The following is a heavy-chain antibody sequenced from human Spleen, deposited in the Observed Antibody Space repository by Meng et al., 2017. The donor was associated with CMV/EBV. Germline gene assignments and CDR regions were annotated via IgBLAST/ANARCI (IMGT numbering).Heavy chain of an antibody. J-gene: IGHJ6*02. CDR2: IHYGTNDK. V-gene: IGHV3-30*02. D-gene: IGHD3-9*01. CDR1: GFSFSSYG. Sequence: GGSLRLSCAASGFSFSSYGMHWVRQAPGKGLEWVAFIHYGTNDKYYADSVKGRFTISRDNSKNTLYLQMNSLRAEDTAVYYCAKDVRAYYDILTGYYNYYYGMDVWGQETTVTVSS. CDR3: AKDVRAYYDILTGYYNYYYGMDV.